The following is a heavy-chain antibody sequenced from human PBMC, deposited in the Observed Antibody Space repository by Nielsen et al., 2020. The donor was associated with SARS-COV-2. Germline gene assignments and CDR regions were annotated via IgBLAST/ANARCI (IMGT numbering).Heavy chain of an antibody. J-gene: IGHJ6*03. CDR3: ARSRSGRLGRYYYYYYYMDV. CDR2: FDPEDGET. CDR1: GYTLTELS. Sequence: ASVKVSCKVSGYTLTELSMHWVRQAPGKGLEWMGGFDPEDGETIYAQKFQGRVTMTRNTSISTAYMELSSLRSEDTAVYYCARSRSGRLGRYYYYYYYMDVWGKGTTVTVSS. V-gene: IGHV1-24*01. D-gene: IGHD3-3*01.